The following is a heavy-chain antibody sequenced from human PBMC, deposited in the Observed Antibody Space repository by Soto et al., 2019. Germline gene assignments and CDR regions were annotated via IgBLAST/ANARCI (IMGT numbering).Heavy chain of an antibody. V-gene: IGHV3-33*01. CDR2: IWYDGSNK. D-gene: IGHD6-6*01. CDR1: GFTFSSYG. J-gene: IGHJ5*02. Sequence: GGSLRLSCAASGFTFSSYGMHWVRQAPGKGLEWVAVIWYDGSNKYYADSVKGRFTISRDNSKNTLYLQMNSLRAEDTAVYYCAREYSSSFGLWFDPWGQGTLVTVSS. CDR3: AREYSSSFGLWFDP.